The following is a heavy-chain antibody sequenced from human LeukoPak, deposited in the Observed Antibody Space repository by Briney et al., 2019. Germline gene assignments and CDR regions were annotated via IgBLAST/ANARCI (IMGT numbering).Heavy chain of an antibody. CDR3: ARDGAEYCTNGVCYAPVDP. CDR2: ISKSSSYI. V-gene: IGHV3-21*01. J-gene: IGHJ5*02. CDR1: GFTFSSYS. Sequence: KPGGSLRLSCAVSGFTFSSYSMNWVRQAPGKGLEWVSSISKSSSYIYYADSVKGRFTISRDNNKNSLSLQMNSLRAEDTAVYYCARDGAEYCTNGVCYAPVDPWGQGTLVTVSS. D-gene: IGHD2-8*01.